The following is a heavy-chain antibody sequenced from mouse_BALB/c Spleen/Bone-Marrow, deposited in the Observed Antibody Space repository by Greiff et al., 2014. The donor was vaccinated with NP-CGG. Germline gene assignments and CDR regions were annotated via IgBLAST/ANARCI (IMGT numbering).Heavy chain of an antibody. CDR3: ATRITEWYFDV. CDR2: IYPADGNT. Sequence: DVQLQESGAELVKPGASVKLSCTASGFNIKDTYMHWVKQRPEQGLEWIGRIYPADGNTKYDPKFQDKATITADTSSNTAYLQLSSLTSEDTAVYYCATRITEWYFDVWGAGTTVTVSS. V-gene: IGHV14-3*02. J-gene: IGHJ1*01. D-gene: IGHD2-4*01. CDR1: GFNIKDTY.